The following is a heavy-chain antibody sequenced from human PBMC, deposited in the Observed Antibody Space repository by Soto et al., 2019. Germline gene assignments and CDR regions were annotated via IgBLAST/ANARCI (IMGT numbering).Heavy chain of an antibody. CDR1: GGSISSYY. D-gene: IGHD4-17*01. CDR3: ARGPPRVAVTNPYYYYGMDV. Sequence: LSLTCTVSGGSISSYYWSWIRQPPGKGLEWIGYIYYSGSTNYNPSLKSRVTISVDTSKNQFSLKLSSVTAADTAVYYCARGPPRVAVTNPYYYYGMDVWGQGTTVTVSS. V-gene: IGHV4-59*01. CDR2: IYYSGST. J-gene: IGHJ6*02.